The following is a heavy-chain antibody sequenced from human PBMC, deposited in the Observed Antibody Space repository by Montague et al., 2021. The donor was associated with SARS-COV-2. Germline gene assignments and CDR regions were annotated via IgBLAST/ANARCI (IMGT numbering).Heavy chain of an antibody. CDR3: ARGPSDTYYYNGMDV. CDR2: IDWDGDK. V-gene: IGHV2-70*11. Sequence: VKPTQTLTLTCTFSGFSLSTSGMCMTWIRQPPGKALEWLARIDWDGDKHYNTSLKSRLTISKDTSKNLVVLTMTNMDPVDTATYYCARGPSDTYYYNGMDVWGRGTTVTVSS. J-gene: IGHJ6*02. CDR1: GFSLSTSGMC.